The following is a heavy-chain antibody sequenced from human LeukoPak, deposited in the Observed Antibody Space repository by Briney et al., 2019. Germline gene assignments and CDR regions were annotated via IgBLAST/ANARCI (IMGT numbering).Heavy chain of an antibody. J-gene: IGHJ3*02. CDR1: GGSISSSSYY. CDR2: IYYSGST. Sequence: ETLSLTCTVSGGSISSSSYYWGWIRQPPGKGLEWIGSIYYSGSTYYNPSLKSRVAISVDTSKNQFSLKLSSVTAADTAVYYCARLVYSSSSIAFDIWGQGTMVTVSS. CDR3: ARLVYSSSSIAFDI. V-gene: IGHV4-39*01. D-gene: IGHD6-6*01.